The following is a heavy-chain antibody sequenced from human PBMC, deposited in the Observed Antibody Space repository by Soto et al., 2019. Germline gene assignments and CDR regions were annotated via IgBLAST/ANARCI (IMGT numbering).Heavy chain of an antibody. Sequence: SETLSLTCAVSGTSISSTFWLTWVRQPPGKELEWIGEIYHSGSTKYNPSLKSRVTISVDKSNNQFSLELRAVTAADTAVYYCAALPPRIVVVKTEIPTWGQGTLVTVS. CDR2: IYHSGST. D-gene: IGHD2-15*01. J-gene: IGHJ5*02. CDR1: GTSISSTFW. CDR3: AALPPRIVVVKTEIPT. V-gene: IGHV4-4*02.